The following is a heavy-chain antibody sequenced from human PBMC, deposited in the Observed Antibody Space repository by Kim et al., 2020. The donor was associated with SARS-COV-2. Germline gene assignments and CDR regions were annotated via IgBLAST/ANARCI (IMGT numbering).Heavy chain of an antibody. J-gene: IGHJ5*01. D-gene: IGHD2-15*01. V-gene: IGHV3-7*01. CDR3: LRGCYGARCYIYHDF. CDR2: IEPDGSAK. Sequence: GGSLRLSCAASGFTFTSYWMTWVRQAPGKGLEWVASIEPDGSAKLYMDSMKGRFTISRDNAKNSLFLEMNSLGAEDTAVYFCLRGCYGARCYIYHDFWG. CDR1: GFTFTSYW.